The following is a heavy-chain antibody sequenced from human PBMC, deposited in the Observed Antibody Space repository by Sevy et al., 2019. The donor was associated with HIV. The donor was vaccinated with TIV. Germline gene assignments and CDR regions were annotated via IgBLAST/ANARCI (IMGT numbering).Heavy chain of an antibody. CDR3: AGENAWGRGYS. CDR1: GGSITSLY. D-gene: IGHD1-26*01. J-gene: IGHJ4*02. CDR2: IYYNGHI. V-gene: IGHV4-59*08. Sequence: SETLSLTCTVSGGSITSLYWNWIRQPPAKGLEWIATIYYNGHINYNPSLKSRVTLSLDTSKNQLSLRLSSVTAADTAMYYCAGENAWGRGYSWGQGTLVTVSS.